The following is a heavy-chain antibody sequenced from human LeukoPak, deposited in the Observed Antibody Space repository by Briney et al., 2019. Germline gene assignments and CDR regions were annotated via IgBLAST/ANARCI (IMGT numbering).Heavy chain of an antibody. J-gene: IGHJ4*02. Sequence: ASVKVSRKASGGTFSSYAISWVRQAPGQGLEWMGGIIPIFGTANYAQKFQGRVTITADESTSTAYMELSSLRSEDTAVYYCASSGGGYDILTGYPKGPFDYWGQGTLVTVSS. CDR1: GGTFSSYA. CDR3: ASSGGGYDILTGYPKGPFDY. CDR2: IIPIFGTA. V-gene: IGHV1-69*13. D-gene: IGHD3-9*01.